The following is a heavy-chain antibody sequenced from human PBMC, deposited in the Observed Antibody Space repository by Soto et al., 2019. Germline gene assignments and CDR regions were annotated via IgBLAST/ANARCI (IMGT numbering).Heavy chain of an antibody. CDR1: GFTFSSYA. D-gene: IGHD2-15*01. CDR3: AREDCRGGRCYSDY. V-gene: IGHV3-30-3*01. Sequence: PGGSLGVSCAVSGFTFSSYAMHWVRQAPGKGLEWVAVISYDGSNKYYADSVKGRFTISSDNSKNTLYLQMNSLRAEDTAVYYCAREDCRGGRCYSDYWGQGTLVTVSS. J-gene: IGHJ4*02. CDR2: ISYDGSNK.